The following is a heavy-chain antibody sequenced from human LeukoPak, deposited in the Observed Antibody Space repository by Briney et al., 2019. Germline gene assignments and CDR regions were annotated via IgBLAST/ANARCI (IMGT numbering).Heavy chain of an antibody. J-gene: IGHJ4*02. CDR2: IYYSGST. V-gene: IGHV4-39*07. Sequence: SETLSLTCTVSGGSISSSSYYWGWIRQPPVKGLEWIGSIYYSGSTYYNPSLKSRVTISVDTSKNQFSLKLSSVTAADTAVYYCGKVGAGYFDYWGQGTLVTVSS. CDR1: GGSISSSSYY. D-gene: IGHD1-26*01. CDR3: GKVGAGYFDY.